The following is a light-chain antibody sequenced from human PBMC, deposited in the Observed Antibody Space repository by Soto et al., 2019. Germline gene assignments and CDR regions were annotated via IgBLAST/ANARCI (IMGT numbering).Light chain of an antibody. CDR1: QPISTW. V-gene: IGKV1-5*01. CDR3: QQYDEHSIT. CDR2: HAY. Sequence: DIQMTQSSSTLSGSVGDRVTITCRASQPISTWLAWYQQRPGKAPNLLIYHAYSLESGVQSRFSGSGSGTEFTLSIRSLQPDDFGTYYCQQYDEHSITFGQGTRLEIK. J-gene: IGKJ5*01.